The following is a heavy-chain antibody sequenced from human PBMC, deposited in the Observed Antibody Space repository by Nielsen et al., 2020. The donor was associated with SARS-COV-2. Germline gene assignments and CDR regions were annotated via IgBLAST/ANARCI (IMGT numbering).Heavy chain of an antibody. CDR3: ARDGRIGYGVYLDY. D-gene: IGHD5-12*01. V-gene: IGHV3-23*01. J-gene: IGHJ4*02. CDR1: GFTFSAYA. CDR2: FSGDSAGTT. Sequence: GGSLRLSCAASGFTFSAYAMIWVRQAAGKGLEWVSAFSGDSAGTTYYADSVKGRFTISRDNSKNTLYLQMNGLRAEDTATYYCARDGRIGYGVYLDYWGQGTPVTVSS.